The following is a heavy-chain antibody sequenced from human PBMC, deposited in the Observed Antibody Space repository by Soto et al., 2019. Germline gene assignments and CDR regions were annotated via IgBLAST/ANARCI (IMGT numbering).Heavy chain of an antibody. V-gene: IGHV1-8*01. J-gene: IGHJ6*02. D-gene: IGHD2-15*01. Sequence: ASVKVSCKASGYTFTSYDINWVRQATGQGLEWMGWMNPNSGNTGYAQKFQGRVTMTRNTSISTAYMELSSLRSEDTAVYYCARKVDYYYGMDVWGQGTTATVSS. CDR2: MNPNSGNT. CDR1: GYTFTSYD. CDR3: ARKVDYYYGMDV.